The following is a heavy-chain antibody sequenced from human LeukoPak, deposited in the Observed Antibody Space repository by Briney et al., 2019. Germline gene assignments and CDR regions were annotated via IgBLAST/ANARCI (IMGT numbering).Heavy chain of an antibody. V-gene: IGHV4-59*01. D-gene: IGHD2-15*01. CDR2: IYYSGST. Sequence: SETLSLTCTVSGGSISSYYWSWIRQPPGKGLEWIGYIYYSGSTNYNPSLKSRLTISVDTSLNQFSLKLNSVTAADTAVYYCARYCSGGDCYSKALDYWGQGILVTASS. CDR1: GGSISSYY. J-gene: IGHJ4*02. CDR3: ARYCSGGDCYSKALDY.